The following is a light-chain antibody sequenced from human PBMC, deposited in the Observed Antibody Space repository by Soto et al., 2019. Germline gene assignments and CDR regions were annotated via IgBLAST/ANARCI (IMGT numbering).Light chain of an antibody. CDR2: GAS. CDR1: QSVSTN. V-gene: IGKV3-15*01. CDR3: QQYNNWPPIT. J-gene: IGKJ5*01. Sequence: EIVMTQSPATLSVSLGERATLSCRASQSVSTNLAWYQQKPGQAPRLLIYGASNRATDIPARFSGSGSGTEFTLTISRLQSEDFAIYYCQQYNNWPPITFGQGTRLEIK.